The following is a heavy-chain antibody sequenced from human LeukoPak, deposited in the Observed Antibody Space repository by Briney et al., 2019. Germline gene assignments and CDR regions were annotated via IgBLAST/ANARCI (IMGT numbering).Heavy chain of an antibody. CDR2: IHRLGNT. Sequence: SETLSLTCTVSGGSISSYYWSWIRQPPGKGLEWIGYIHRLGNTDYNPSLKSRVTISVDTSKNQLSLNLSSVTAADTAVYYCAGRGQRYFRDWGQGTLVTVSS. CDR3: AGRGQRYFRD. CDR1: GGSISSYY. J-gene: IGHJ1*01. V-gene: IGHV4-4*08.